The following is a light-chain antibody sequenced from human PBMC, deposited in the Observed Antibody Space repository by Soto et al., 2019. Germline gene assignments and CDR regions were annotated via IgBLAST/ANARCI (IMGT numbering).Light chain of an antibody. CDR1: QSVSIN. CDR3: QQYNNWPRT. CDR2: GAS. J-gene: IGKJ1*01. Sequence: IRMSQSPATLSVSPGDRATLSCRASQSVSINLAWYQQRPGQAPRLLIYGASTRATGIPARFSGSGSGTEFTLTISSLQSEDFAVYYCQQYNNWPRTFGQGTKVDIK. V-gene: IGKV3-15*01.